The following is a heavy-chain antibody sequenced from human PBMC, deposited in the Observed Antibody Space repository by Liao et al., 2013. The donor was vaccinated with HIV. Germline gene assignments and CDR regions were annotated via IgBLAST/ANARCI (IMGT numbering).Heavy chain of an antibody. Sequence: QLQVQESGPGLVKPSESLSLACTVSGASISGKTYHWGWIRQPPGKGLEWIGSIYYSGSTYYNPSLRSRVTISIDTSNNHFSLRLSSVSAADTAVYYCARVGMTTITGYYYYIDVWGKGDHGHRL. CDR2: IYYSGST. J-gene: IGHJ6*03. CDR1: GASISGKTYH. CDR3: ARVGMTTITGYYYYIDV. V-gene: IGHV4-39*07. D-gene: IGHD5-24*01.